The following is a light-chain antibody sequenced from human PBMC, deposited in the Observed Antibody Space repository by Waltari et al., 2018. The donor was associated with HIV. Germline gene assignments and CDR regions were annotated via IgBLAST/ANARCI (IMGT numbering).Light chain of an antibody. Sequence: EIVLTQSPGNMSVSPGERATLSCRTSHSVSSNLAWYHHKSGQAPRLLSHCASTRAPGIAARFTGSGSGKEFTLTITTLQSTDSGIYYCQQYYNWPRTFGQGTKVEAK. J-gene: IGKJ1*01. V-gene: IGKV3-15*01. CDR3: QQYYNWPRT. CDR2: CAS. CDR1: HSVSSN.